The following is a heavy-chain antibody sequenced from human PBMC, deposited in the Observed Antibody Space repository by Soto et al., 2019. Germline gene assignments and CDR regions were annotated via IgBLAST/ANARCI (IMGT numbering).Heavy chain of an antibody. CDR2: ISGSGGSSGP. J-gene: IGHJ4*02. CDR1: GFTFITYT. CDR3: AKARCSTANCYVPEY. D-gene: IGHD2-2*01. Sequence: GGSLRLSCVASGFTFITYTMSWVRQAPGKGLEWVSVISGSGGSSGPSYADSVQGRFSISRDNTRNTLYLQMNSLRGEDTAMYYCAKARCSTANCYVPEYWGQGTRVTVSS. V-gene: IGHV3-23*01.